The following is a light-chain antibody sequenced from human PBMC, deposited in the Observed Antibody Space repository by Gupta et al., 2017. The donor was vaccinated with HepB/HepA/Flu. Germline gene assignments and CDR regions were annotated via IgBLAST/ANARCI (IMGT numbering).Light chain of an antibody. Sequence: DVVLTQSPLSLPVTLGQPASISCRSSQSLVHSDGNTYLNWFQRRPGQSPRLLIYKVSNRESGVPDRFSGSGSGTDFTLTISRLEAEDVGVYYCMQGTYGSRTFGPGTKVEIK. V-gene: IGKV2-30*02. CDR1: QSLVHSDGNTY. J-gene: IGKJ1*01. CDR3: MQGTYGSRT. CDR2: KVS.